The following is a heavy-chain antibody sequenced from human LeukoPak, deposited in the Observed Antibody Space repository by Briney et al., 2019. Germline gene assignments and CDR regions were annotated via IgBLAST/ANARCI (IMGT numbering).Heavy chain of an antibody. CDR3: ARETTYYYDSSGYQRPDY. D-gene: IGHD3-22*01. CDR1: GGSFSVYY. CDR2: INHSGST. J-gene: IGHJ4*02. V-gene: IGHV4-34*01. Sequence: SETLSLTCAVYGGSFSVYYWSWVRQPPGKGLEWIGEINHSGSTNYNPSLKSRVSISVDASKNQFSLKLSSVTAADTAVYYCARETTYYYDSSGYQRPDYWGQGTLVTVSS.